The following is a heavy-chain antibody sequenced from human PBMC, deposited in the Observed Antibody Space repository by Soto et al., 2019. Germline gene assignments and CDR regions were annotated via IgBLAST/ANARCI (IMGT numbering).Heavy chain of an antibody. CDR2: IYFDGGNK. J-gene: IGHJ4*02. CDR1: GFSFSNSN. V-gene: IGHV3-33*01. CDR3: AGEMARIHPPFDH. Sequence: GGSLRLSCAASGFSFSNSNMHWVRQAPGRGLDWVAGIYFDGGNKYYAESVKGRFTISRDNSKNTLYLQMNSLRAEDTAVYYCAGEMARIHPPFDHWGQGALVTVSS. D-gene: IGHD5-12*01.